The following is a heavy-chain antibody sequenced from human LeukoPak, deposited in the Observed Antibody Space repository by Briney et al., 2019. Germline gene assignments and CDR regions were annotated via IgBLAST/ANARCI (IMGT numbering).Heavy chain of an antibody. CDR3: ARTQVSSNNDYYYMDV. D-gene: IGHD2-8*01. J-gene: IGHJ6*03. Sequence: GGSLRLSCAASGFTFNDYGMSWVRQAPRKGLEWVSGINWNGGSTGYADSVKGRFTISRDNAKNSLYLQMNSLRAEDTALYYCARTQVSSNNDYYYMDVWGKGTTVTVSS. CDR1: GFTFNDYG. V-gene: IGHV3-20*04. CDR2: INWNGGST.